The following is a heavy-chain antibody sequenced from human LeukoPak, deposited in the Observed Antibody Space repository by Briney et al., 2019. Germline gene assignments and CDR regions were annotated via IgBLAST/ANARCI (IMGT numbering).Heavy chain of an antibody. V-gene: IGHV4-61*01. CDR3: ARVIAVAGRRGNWFDP. J-gene: IGHJ5*02. CDR2: IYYSGST. CDR1: GGSVSSGSYY. D-gene: IGHD6-19*01. Sequence: KPSETLSLTCTVSGGSVSSGSYYWSWIRQPPGKGLEWIGYIYYSGSTNYNPSLKSRVTISVDTSKNQFSLKLSSVTAADTAVYYCARVIAVAGRRGNWFDPWGQGTLVTVSS.